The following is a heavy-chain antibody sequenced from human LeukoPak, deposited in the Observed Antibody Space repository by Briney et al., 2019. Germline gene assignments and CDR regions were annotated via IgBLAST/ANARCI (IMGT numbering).Heavy chain of an antibody. J-gene: IGHJ6*03. D-gene: IGHD6-13*01. CDR1: GDSFSYFY. Sequence: SETLSLTCTVSGDSFSYFYWSWIRQPPGKGPEWIGYIYNSGSTSYNPSLRSRVTISVDTSKNQFSLKLSSVTAADTAVYYCARGLSYSSSWFAYYYYMDVWGKGTTVTVSS. V-gene: IGHV4-59*01. CDR3: ARGLSYSSSWFAYYYYMDV. CDR2: IYNSGST.